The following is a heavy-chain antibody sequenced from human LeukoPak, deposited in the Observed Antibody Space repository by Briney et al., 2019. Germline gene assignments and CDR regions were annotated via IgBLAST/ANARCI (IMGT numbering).Heavy chain of an antibody. D-gene: IGHD1-26*01. CDR3: AKYSGSYSFDY. V-gene: IGHV3-30*18. CDR2: ISYDGSNK. CDR1: GFTFSSYG. Sequence: GGSLRLSCAASGFTFSSYGMHWVRQAPGKGLEWVAVISYDGSNKYYADSVKGRVTISRDNSKNTLYLQMNSLRAEDTAVYYCAKYSGSYSFDYWGQGTLVTVSS. J-gene: IGHJ4*02.